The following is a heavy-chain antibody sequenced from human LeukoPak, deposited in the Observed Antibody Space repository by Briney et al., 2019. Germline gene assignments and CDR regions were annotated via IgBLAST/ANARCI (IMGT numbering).Heavy chain of an antibody. V-gene: IGHV5-51*01. CDR3: ARPSLSSGARGAFDI. CDR2: IYPGDSDT. J-gene: IGHJ3*02. D-gene: IGHD3-3*01. CDR1: GYSFTSYW. Sequence: GESLKISCKGSGYSFTSYWIGWVRQMPGKGLEWMGIIYPGDSDTRYSPSFQGQVTISADKSISTAYLQWSSLKASDTAMYYCARPSLSSGARGAFDIWGQGTMVTVSS.